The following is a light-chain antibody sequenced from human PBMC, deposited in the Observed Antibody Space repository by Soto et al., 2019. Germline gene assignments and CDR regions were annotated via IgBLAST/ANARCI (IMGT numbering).Light chain of an antibody. J-gene: IGKJ4*01. Sequence: DIQMTQSPSSLSASVGDSVTITCRASQSISTYLNWYQQKAGRAPKFLIYDASNLETGVPSRFSGSGSGTDFTLTISSLQPEDIATYYCQQYDNLPLTFGGGTKVEIK. CDR2: DAS. CDR1: QSISTY. CDR3: QQYDNLPLT. V-gene: IGKV1-33*01.